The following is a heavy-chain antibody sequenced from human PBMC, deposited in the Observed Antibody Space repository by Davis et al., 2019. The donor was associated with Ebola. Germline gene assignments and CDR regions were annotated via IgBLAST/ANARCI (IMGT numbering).Heavy chain of an antibody. D-gene: IGHD2-15*01. CDR1: GFTFDDYA. V-gene: IGHV3-9*01. CDR2: ISWNSYYI. CDR3: ARELRMDYYYYGMDV. J-gene: IGHJ6*04. Sequence: GGSLRLSCAASGFTFDDYAMHWVRQAPGKGLEWVSGISWNSYYIGYADSVKGRFTISRDNAKNSLFLQMNSLRAEDTAVYYCARELRMDYYYYGMDVWGKGTTVTVSS.